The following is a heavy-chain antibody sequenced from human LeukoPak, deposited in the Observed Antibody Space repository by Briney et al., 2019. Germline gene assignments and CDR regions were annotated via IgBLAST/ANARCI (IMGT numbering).Heavy chain of an antibody. CDR1: GGSFSSYY. V-gene: IGHV4-59*01. CDR2: IYYTGST. CDR3: ARVKYCGGDCYPFDY. Sequence: PSETLSLTXTVSGGSFSSYYWSWIRQPPGKGLEWIGYIYYTGSTNYNPSLKSRVTISVDTSKNQFSLKLRSVTAADTAFYYCARVKYCGGDCYPFDYWGQGTLVTVSS. D-gene: IGHD2-21*01. J-gene: IGHJ4*02.